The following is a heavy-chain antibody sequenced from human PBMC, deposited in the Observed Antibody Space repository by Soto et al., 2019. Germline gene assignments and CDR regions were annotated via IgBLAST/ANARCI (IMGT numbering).Heavy chain of an antibody. CDR3: AREGNRFQH. J-gene: IGHJ1*01. D-gene: IGHD3-10*01. V-gene: IGHV3-11*01. CDR2: ISGTSNTI. Sequence: QVRLVESGGGLVKPGGSLRLSCAASGFTFNDYYMSWIRQAPGKGLEWLSYISGTSNTIYYADSVKGRFTISRDNAKNSMYLQMNSLRAEDTAVYYCAREGNRFQHWGQGTLVTVSS. CDR1: GFTFNDYY.